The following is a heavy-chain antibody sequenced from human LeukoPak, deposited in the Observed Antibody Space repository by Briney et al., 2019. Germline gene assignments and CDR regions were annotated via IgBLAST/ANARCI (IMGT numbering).Heavy chain of an antibody. D-gene: IGHD6-19*01. CDR3: ARGPPYSSGWYGAY. V-gene: IGHV4-34*01. Sequence: SETLSLTCAVYGGSFSGYYWSWIRQPPGKGLEWIGEINHSGSTNYNPSLKSRVTISVDTSKNQFPLKLSSVTAADTAVYYCARGPPYSSGWYGAYWGQGTLVTVSS. CDR2: INHSGST. J-gene: IGHJ4*02. CDR1: GGSFSGYY.